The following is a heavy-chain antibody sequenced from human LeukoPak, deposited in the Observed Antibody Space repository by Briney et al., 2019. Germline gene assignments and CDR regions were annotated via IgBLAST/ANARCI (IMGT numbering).Heavy chain of an antibody. CDR3: GRVGQHGATEGRGWYFDN. CDR2: IWFGGNIK. D-gene: IGHD4-17*01. J-gene: IGHJ4*02. Sequence: GGSLRLSCEAPGFTFSNNAMVWVRQAPGKGLEWVALIWFGGNIKYYADSVKGRFTISRDNSKHALFLQMNSLRAEDAAVYYCGRVGQHGATEGRGWYFDNWGQGTLVTVSS. V-gene: IGHV3-33*01. CDR1: GFTFSNNA.